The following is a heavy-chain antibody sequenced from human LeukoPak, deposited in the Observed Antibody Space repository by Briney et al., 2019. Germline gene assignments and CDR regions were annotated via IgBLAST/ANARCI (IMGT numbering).Heavy chain of an antibody. CDR3: ATLYGDLGNY. J-gene: IGHJ4*02. CDR1: GGSISSGGYY. CDR2: IYYSGST. V-gene: IGHV4-31*03. D-gene: IGHD4-17*01. Sequence: SKTLSLTCTVSGGSISSGGYYWSWIRQHPGKGLEWIGYIYYSGSTYYNPSLKSRVTISVDTSKNQFSLKLSSVTAADTAVYYCATLYGDLGNYWGQGTLVTVSS.